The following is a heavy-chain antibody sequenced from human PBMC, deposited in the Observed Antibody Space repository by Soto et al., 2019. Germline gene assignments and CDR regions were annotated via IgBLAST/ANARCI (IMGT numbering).Heavy chain of an antibody. D-gene: IGHD3-10*01. CDR3: ARVPQLSGSIDY. Sequence: WASVKVSCKASGYTFTGYYMHWVRQAPGQGLEWMGWINPNSGGTNYAQKFQGRVTMTRDTSISTAYMELSRLRSDDTAVYYCARVPQLSGSIDYWGQGTLVTVSS. CDR1: GYTFTGYY. CDR2: INPNSGGT. V-gene: IGHV1-2*02. J-gene: IGHJ4*02.